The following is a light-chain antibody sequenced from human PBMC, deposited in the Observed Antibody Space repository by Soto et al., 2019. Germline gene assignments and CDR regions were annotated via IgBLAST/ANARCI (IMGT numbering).Light chain of an antibody. J-gene: IGLJ2*01. CDR1: NIGHTH. CDR3: QIWDSASDHVL. CDR2: DDR. V-gene: IGLV3-21*02. Sequence: SYELTQPPSVSVAPGQTATVTCEGDNIGHTHVHWYQQKPGQAPVLVLYDDRARPSGIPERFSGSNSGNTATLTISRVEAGDVADFSCQIWDSASDHVLFGGGTKLTVL.